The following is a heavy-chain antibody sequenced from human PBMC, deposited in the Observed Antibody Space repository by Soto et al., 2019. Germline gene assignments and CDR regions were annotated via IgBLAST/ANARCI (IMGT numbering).Heavy chain of an antibody. CDR2: SNPNTGDT. D-gene: IGHD6-19*01. CDR3: ARGRSVAGKKFDY. V-gene: IGHV1-2*02. Sequence: QVQLVQSGAEVKKPGASVKVSCKASGYTFSGYYIHWVRQAPGQGPEWGGWSNPNTGDTNYAQKYQGRVTMTRDTSITTVYMELNSLRSDDTAVYYCARGRSVAGKKFDYWGQGTLVTVS. CDR1: GYTFSGYY. J-gene: IGHJ4*02.